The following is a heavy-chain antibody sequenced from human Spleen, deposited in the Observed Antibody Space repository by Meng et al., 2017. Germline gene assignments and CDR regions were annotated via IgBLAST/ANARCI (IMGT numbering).Heavy chain of an antibody. CDR3: ASGNYSLYY. D-gene: IGHD1-26*01. J-gene: IGHJ4*02. V-gene: IGHV1-69*06. Sequence: SVKVSCKASGGTFSSYAISWVRQAPGQGLEWMGEIIPIVSSTNYAQKFQGRVTITADKSTSTAYMELSSLRSEDTAVYYCASGNYSLYYWGQGTLVTVSS. CDR2: IIPIVSST. CDR1: GGTFSSYA.